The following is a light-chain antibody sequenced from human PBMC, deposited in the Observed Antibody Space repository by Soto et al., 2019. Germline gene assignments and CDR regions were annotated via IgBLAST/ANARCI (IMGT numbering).Light chain of an antibody. Sequence: GERATLCCRASQSLYVDLAWYQQKPGQAPRLLIYGASARATGISARFSGSGSETEFTLTISSLQSEDFALYYCQQYSEWPWTFGQGTKVDI. CDR2: GAS. CDR1: QSLYVD. V-gene: IGKV3-15*01. J-gene: IGKJ1*01. CDR3: QQYSEWPWT.